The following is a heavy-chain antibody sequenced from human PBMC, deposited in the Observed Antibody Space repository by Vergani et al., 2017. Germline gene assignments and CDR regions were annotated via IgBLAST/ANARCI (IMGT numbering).Heavy chain of an antibody. J-gene: IGHJ4*02. V-gene: IGHV3-30*18. Sequence: VQLLESGGGLVQPGGSLRLSCAASGFTFSSYAMSWVRQAPGKGLEWVAVISYDGSNKYYADSVKGRFTISRDNSKNTLYLQMNSLRAEDTAVYYCAKRGAAAVIYYFDYWGQGTLVTVSS. CDR2: ISYDGSNK. D-gene: IGHD6-13*01. CDR3: AKRGAAAVIYYFDY. CDR1: GFTFSSYA.